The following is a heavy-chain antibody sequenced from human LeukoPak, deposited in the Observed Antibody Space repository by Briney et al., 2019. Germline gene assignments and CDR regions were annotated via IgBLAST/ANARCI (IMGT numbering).Heavy chain of an antibody. CDR3: ARDRPHNWFDP. CDR2: VDIDGSNT. Sequence: SGGSLRLSCAASGFTFSSYWMHWVRQVPGKGLEWVSRVDIDGSNTTYADSVKGRFTISRDNAKNTLYLQMNSLRAEDTAVYYCARDRPHNWFDPWGQGTLVTAS. J-gene: IGHJ5*02. V-gene: IGHV3-74*01. CDR1: GFTFSSYW.